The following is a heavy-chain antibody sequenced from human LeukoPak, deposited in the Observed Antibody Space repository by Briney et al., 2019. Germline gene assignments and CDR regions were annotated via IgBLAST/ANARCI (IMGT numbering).Heavy chain of an antibody. D-gene: IGHD3-10*01. V-gene: IGHV4-4*07. J-gene: IGHJ6*02. CDR1: GGSISSYY. Sequence: SETLSLTCTVSGGSISSYYWSWIRQPAGRGLEWIGRIYTSGSTNYNPSLKSRVTMSVDTSKNKFSLKLSSVTAADTAVYYCARVPYGSGRRPFYGMDVWGQGTTVTVSS. CDR3: ARVPYGSGRRPFYGMDV. CDR2: IYTSGST.